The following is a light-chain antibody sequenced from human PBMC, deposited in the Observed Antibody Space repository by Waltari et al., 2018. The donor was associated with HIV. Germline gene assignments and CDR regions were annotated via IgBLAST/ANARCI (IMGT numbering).Light chain of an antibody. CDR3: AAWDDSLNGHWV. Sequence: QSVLTQPPSASGTPGQRVTISCSGSSSNIGSNTVNWYQQLPGTAPKLLIYSNNRRPAGVPGRFSGSKSGTSASLAISGLQSEDEADYYCAAWDDSLNGHWVFGGGTKLTVL. V-gene: IGLV1-44*01. J-gene: IGLJ3*02. CDR1: SSNIGSNT. CDR2: SNN.